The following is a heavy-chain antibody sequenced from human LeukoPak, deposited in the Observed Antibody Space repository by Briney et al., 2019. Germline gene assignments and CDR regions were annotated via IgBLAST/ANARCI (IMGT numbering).Heavy chain of an antibody. V-gene: IGHV3-9*01. CDR3: AKDSSYSSGWYVY. Sequence: GGSLRLSCAASGFTFDDYAMHWVRQAPGKGLEWVSGISWNSGSIGYADSVKGRFTISRDNAKSSLYLQMNSLRAEDTALYYCAKDSSYSSGWYVYWGQGTLVTVSS. D-gene: IGHD6-19*01. CDR1: GFTFDDYA. CDR2: ISWNSGSI. J-gene: IGHJ4*02.